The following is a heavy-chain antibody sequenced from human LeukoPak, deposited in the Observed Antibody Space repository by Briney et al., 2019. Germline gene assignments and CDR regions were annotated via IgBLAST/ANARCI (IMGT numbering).Heavy chain of an antibody. CDR3: VRLVGATLYYFDY. Sequence: SETLSLTCTVSGGSISSYYWSWIRQPPGKGLEWIGYIYTSGSTNYNPSLKSRVTISVDTSKNQFSLKLSSVTAADTAVYYCVRLVGATLYYFDYWGQGTLVTVSS. D-gene: IGHD1-26*01. CDR1: GGSISSYY. J-gene: IGHJ4*02. CDR2: IYTSGST. V-gene: IGHV4-4*09.